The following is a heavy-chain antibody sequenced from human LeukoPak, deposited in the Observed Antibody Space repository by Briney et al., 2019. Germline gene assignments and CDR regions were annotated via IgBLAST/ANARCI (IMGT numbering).Heavy chain of an antibody. CDR1: GGSISSSY. D-gene: IGHD6-19*01. V-gene: IGHV4-59*01. CDR2: IYYSGST. CDR3: ARYGSGWYEGYFEH. Sequence: SETLSLTCTVSGGSISSSYWSWIRQPPGKGLEWIGYIYYSGSTNYNPSLKSRVTISVDTSKNQFSLKLKSVTAADTAVYYCARYGSGWYEGYFEHWGQGTLVTVSS. J-gene: IGHJ4*02.